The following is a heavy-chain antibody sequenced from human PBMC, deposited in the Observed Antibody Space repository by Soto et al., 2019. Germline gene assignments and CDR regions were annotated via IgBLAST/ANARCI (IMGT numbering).Heavy chain of an antibody. CDR1: GYIFTNYY. Sequence: QVQLVQSGAEVKKPGASVKVACKASGYIFTNYYIHWVRQAPGQGLEWMGIINLSADRTSYAQKFQVIFTVTMDTSTSTVYMELGSLRSEDTAVYYCVRDPSSGYRSFDYWGQGTLVTVSS. CDR2: INLSADRT. J-gene: IGHJ4*02. D-gene: IGHD3-22*01. V-gene: IGHV1-46*03. CDR3: VRDPSSGYRSFDY.